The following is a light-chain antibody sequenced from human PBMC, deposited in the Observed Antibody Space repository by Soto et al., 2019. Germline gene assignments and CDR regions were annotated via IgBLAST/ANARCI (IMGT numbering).Light chain of an antibody. CDR2: DAS. CDR1: QSVSSY. Sequence: EILLTQSPATRSLSPGERATLSCRASQSVSSYSAWYQQRPGQAPRLLIYDASNRATGIPARFSGSGSGTDFTLTISSLEPEDFAVYYCQQRSNWRITFGQGTRLEIK. V-gene: IGKV3-11*01. CDR3: QQRSNWRIT. J-gene: IGKJ5*01.